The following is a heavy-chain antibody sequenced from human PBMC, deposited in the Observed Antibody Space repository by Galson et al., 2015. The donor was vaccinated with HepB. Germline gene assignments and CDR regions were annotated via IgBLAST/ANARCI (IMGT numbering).Heavy chain of an antibody. J-gene: IGHJ6*03. Sequence: SVKVSCKASGYTFSTYYIHWVRQAPGQGLEWMGIINPSGGSTSYAQKFQGRVTMTRDTSTSTVYMELSSLRSEDTAVYYCASSQSMYYYYYMDVWGKGTTVTVSS. CDR2: INPSGGST. CDR1: GYTFSTYY. CDR3: ASSQSMYYYYYMDV. V-gene: IGHV1-46*01.